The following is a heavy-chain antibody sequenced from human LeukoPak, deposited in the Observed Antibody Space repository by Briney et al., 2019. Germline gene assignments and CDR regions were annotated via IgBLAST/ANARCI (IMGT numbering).Heavy chain of an antibody. D-gene: IGHD6-13*01. Sequence: GGSLRLSCAASGFTFSSYAMSWVRQAPGKGLEWVSAISGSGGSTYYADSVKGRFTISRDNSKNTLYLQMNSLRAEDTAVYYCAKANMDNSSHYYGMDVWGQGTTVTVSS. CDR1: GFTFSSYA. CDR2: ISGSGGST. J-gene: IGHJ6*02. V-gene: IGHV3-23*01. CDR3: AKANMDNSSHYYGMDV.